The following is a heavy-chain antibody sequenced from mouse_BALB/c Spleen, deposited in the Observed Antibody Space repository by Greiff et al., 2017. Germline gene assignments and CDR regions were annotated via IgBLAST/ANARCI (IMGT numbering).Heavy chain of an antibody. D-gene: IGHD2-4*01. Sequence: EVKLQESGGGLVKPGGSLKLSCAASGFAFSSYDMSWVRQTPEKRLEWVAYISSGGGSTYYPDTVKGRFTISRDNAKNTLYLQMSSLKSEDTAMYYCARRGDYDDYAMDYWGQGTSVTVSS. V-gene: IGHV5-12-1*01. CDR2: ISSGGGST. CDR3: ARRGDYDDYAMDY. J-gene: IGHJ4*01. CDR1: GFAFSSYD.